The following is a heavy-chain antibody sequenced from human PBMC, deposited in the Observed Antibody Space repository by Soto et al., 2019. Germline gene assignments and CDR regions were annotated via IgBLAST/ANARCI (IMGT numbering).Heavy chain of an antibody. CDR1: GGTFSTSS. J-gene: IGHJ3*02. CDR3: ARGHEYGGNSDALDI. CDR2: ILPVFGTA. Sequence: SVKVSCKASGGTFSTSSINWLRQAPGQRPEWMGNILPVFGTADYAQKFRDRVAITADKSTNTAYMELRSLFSEDAAVYYCARGHEYGGNSDALDIWGQGTVVTVSS. D-gene: IGHD4-17*01. V-gene: IGHV1-69*06.